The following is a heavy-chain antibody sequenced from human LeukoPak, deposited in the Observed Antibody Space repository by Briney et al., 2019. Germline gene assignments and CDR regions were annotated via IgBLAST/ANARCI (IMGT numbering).Heavy chain of an antibody. CDR1: GYSSTGYY. D-gene: IGHD2-8*01. J-gene: IGHJ6*03. Sequence: ASVKVSCTASGYSSTGYYMHWVRQAPGQGLELMGWINPNSGDTKYAQKFQGRVTMTRDTSISTAYMELTRLRSDDTAVYYCARGGLRVMVYRLYYMDVWGKGTTVTVSS. CDR3: ARGGLRVMVYRLYYMDV. V-gene: IGHV1-2*02. CDR2: INPNSGDT.